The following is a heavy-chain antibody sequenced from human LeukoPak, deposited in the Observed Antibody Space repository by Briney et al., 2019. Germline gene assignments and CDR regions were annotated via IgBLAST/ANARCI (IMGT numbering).Heavy chain of an antibody. J-gene: IGHJ6*02. CDR3: AKGAVAGNYYGMDV. V-gene: IGHV3-23*01. Sequence: PGRSLRLSCAASGLTSSSYAMGCVSQAPRKWLGWVSAISGSGGSTYYADSVKGRSTIARDHSKTTLYLQINILRAEDTAVYYCAKGAVAGNYYGMDVWGQGTTVTVSS. D-gene: IGHD6-19*01. CDR2: ISGSGGST. CDR1: GLTSSSYA.